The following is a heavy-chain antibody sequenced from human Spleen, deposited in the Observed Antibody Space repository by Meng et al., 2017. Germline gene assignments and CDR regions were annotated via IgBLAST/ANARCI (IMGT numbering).Heavy chain of an antibody. CDR3: ARAGGSS. D-gene: IGHD6-13*01. CDR1: GGSFSGYY. CDR2: INHSGST. J-gene: IGHJ4*02. V-gene: IGHV4-34*01. Sequence: VELEGSGPGSVGPSGTLSLTCAVYGGSFSGYYWSWIRQPPGKGLEWIGEINHSGSTNYNPSLKSRVTISVDTSKNQFSLKLSSVTAADTAVYYCARAGGSSWGQGTLVTVSS.